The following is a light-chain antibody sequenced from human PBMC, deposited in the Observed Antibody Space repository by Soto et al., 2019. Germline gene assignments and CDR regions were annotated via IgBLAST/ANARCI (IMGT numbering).Light chain of an antibody. V-gene: IGKV1-5*01. Sequence: DIQMTQSPSTLYGSVGDRVTITCRASQSISSWLAWYQHKPGKAPKLLIYDASNLDSGVPSRFSGGGSGTEFSLTISNLQPDDSATYYCQQYENYWTLGQGTKVDI. CDR1: QSISSW. CDR3: QQYENYWT. CDR2: DAS. J-gene: IGKJ1*01.